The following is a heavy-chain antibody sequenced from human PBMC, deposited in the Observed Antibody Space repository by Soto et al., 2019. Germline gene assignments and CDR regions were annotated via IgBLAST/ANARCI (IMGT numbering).Heavy chain of an antibody. CDR3: ARGDDFWSGLGGYYGMDV. Sequence: SVKVSCKASGGTFSSYAISWVRQAPGQGXEWMGGIIPIFGTANYAQKFQGRVTITADESTSTAYMELSSLRSEDTAVYYCARGDDFWSGLGGYYGMDVWGQGTTVTVSS. D-gene: IGHD3-3*01. J-gene: IGHJ6*02. V-gene: IGHV1-69*13. CDR1: GGTFSSYA. CDR2: IIPIFGTA.